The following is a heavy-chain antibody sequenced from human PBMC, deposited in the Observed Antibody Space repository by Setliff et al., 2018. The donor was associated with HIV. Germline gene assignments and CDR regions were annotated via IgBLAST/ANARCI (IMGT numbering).Heavy chain of an antibody. J-gene: IGHJ3*02. CDR1: GYTFSDYY. D-gene: IGHD5-18*01. V-gene: IGHV1-2*02. Sequence: ASVKVSCKASGYTFSDYYIHWVRQAPGQGLEWMGWISPNRGATNFAQKFLGRVTMTRDTSISTAYLELSSLTSDDTAVYYCARDLRRYSYGQDAFDIWGQGTKVTVSS. CDR3: ARDLRRYSYGQDAFDI. CDR2: ISPNRGAT.